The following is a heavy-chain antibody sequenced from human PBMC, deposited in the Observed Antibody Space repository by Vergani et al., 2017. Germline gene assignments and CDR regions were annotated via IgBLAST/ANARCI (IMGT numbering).Heavy chain of an antibody. CDR3: ARGVLLWFGESLSGYMDV. Sequence: QVQLVQSGAEVKKPGASVKVSCKASGYTFTSYDINWVRQAPGQGLEWMGGIIPIFGTANYAQKFQGRVTITADESTSTAYMELSSLRSEDTAVYYCARGVLLWFGESLSGYMDVWGKGTTVTVSS. D-gene: IGHD3-10*01. CDR2: IIPIFGTA. CDR1: GYTFTSYD. V-gene: IGHV1-69*01. J-gene: IGHJ6*03.